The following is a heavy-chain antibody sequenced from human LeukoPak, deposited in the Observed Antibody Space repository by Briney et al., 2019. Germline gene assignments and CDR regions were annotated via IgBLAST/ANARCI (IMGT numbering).Heavy chain of an antibody. Sequence: SGGSLRLSCAAAGFTFSHYGMHWVRQAPGKGLEWVAVIWSDGTKQYYGDSVKGRFTISRDDSGNTVYLQMNSLRPEDTGVYYCARDAQRGFDYSNSLEYWGQGTPVTVST. D-gene: IGHD4-11*01. CDR3: ARDAQRGFDYSNSLEY. J-gene: IGHJ4*02. V-gene: IGHV3-33*01. CDR1: GFTFSHYG. CDR2: IWSDGTKQ.